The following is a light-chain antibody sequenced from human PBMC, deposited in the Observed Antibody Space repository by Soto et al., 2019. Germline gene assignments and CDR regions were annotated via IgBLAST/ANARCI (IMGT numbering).Light chain of an antibody. CDR3: QSYNDWPFS. CDR2: GVS. Sequence: DIVLTQSPATLSVSPGDTVTLSCRASESLFGFLAWYQQKPGQAPRLLMYGVSTRATGIPVRLSGGGSATDFTLTISSLQSEDSAFYFCQSYNDWPFSSGLGTRLEI. CDR1: ESLFGF. V-gene: IGKV3-15*01. J-gene: IGKJ2*01.